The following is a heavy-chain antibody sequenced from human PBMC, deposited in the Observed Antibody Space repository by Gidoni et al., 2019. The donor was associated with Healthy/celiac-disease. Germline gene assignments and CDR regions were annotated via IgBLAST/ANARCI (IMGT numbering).Heavy chain of an antibody. V-gene: IGHV3-48*02. Sequence: EVQLVESGGGLVQPGGSLRLSCAASGFTFSSYSMNWVRQAPGKGLEWVSYISSSSSTIYYADSVKGRFTISRDNAKNSLYLQMNSLRDEDTAVYYCASLDGRWQLERGGYWGQGTLVTVSS. CDR3: ASLDGRWQLERGGY. D-gene: IGHD6-6*01. CDR2: ISSSSSTI. CDR1: GFTFSSYS. J-gene: IGHJ4*02.